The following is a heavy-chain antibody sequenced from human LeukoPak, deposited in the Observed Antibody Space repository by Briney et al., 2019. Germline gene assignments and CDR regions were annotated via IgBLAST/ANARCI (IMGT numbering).Heavy chain of an antibody. CDR3: ARVRKGSNVDDY. CDR1: GFTFSSYS. J-gene: IGHJ4*02. V-gene: IGHV3-21*01. D-gene: IGHD1-14*01. Sequence: PGGSLRLPCAASGFTFSSYSMNWVRQAPGKGLEWVSSISSSSSYIYYADSVKGRFTISRDNAKNSLYLQMNSLRAEDTAVYYCARVRKGSNVDDYWGQGTQVTVSS. CDR2: ISSSSSYI.